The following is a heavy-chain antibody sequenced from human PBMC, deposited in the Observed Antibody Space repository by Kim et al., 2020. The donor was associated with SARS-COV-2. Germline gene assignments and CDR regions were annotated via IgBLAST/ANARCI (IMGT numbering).Heavy chain of an antibody. Sequence: ASLKVSCKASGYTFTGYYMHWVRQAPGQGLEWMGWINPNSGGTNYAQKFQGWVTMTRDTSISTAYMELSRLRSDDTAVYYCARDLRYYDILTIPGGYYGMDVWGQGTTVTVSS. D-gene: IGHD3-9*01. V-gene: IGHV1-2*04. CDR3: ARDLRYYDILTIPGGYYGMDV. CDR2: INPNSGGT. J-gene: IGHJ6*02. CDR1: GYTFTGYY.